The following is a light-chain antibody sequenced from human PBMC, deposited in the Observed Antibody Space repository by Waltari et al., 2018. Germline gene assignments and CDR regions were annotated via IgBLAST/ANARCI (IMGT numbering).Light chain of an antibody. Sequence: QSITISCTGTNTDVGAYNYVSWFQQHPGKAPKLILYEVSNRPSGVSNRFSGSKSGNPASLTISGLQAEDEADYYCNSYTSSSSLDGSVVFGGGTKVTVL. J-gene: IGLJ2*01. CDR2: EVS. V-gene: IGLV2-14*01. CDR1: NTDVGAYNY. CDR3: NSYTSSSSLDGSVV.